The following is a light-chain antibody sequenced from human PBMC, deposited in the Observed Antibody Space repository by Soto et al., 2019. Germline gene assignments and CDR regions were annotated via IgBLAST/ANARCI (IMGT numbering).Light chain of an antibody. J-gene: IGKJ3*01. CDR2: DAS. CDR3: QQGSNWPPFV. V-gene: IGKV3-11*01. Sequence: EIVLTQSPATLSLSPGERATLSCRASQSVSSYLAWYQQKPGQAPRLLIYDASNRATGIPARFSGSGSGTDFGLPLGILEPEDFGVYYWQQGSNWPPFVFGAVTKVD. CDR1: QSVSSY.